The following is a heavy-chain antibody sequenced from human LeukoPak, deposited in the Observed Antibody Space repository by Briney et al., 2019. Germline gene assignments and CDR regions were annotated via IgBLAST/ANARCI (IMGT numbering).Heavy chain of an antibody. Sequence: PGGSLRLSCAASGFTFSDYYMSWIRQAPGKGLEWVSYISSSSSYTNYADSVKGRFTISRDNAKNSLYLQMNSLRAEDTAVYYCAREDYYGSGSYYNGNWYFDLWGRGTLVTVSS. J-gene: IGHJ2*01. CDR2: ISSSSSYT. V-gene: IGHV3-11*06. CDR3: AREDYYGSGSYYNGNWYFDL. D-gene: IGHD3-10*01. CDR1: GFTFSDYY.